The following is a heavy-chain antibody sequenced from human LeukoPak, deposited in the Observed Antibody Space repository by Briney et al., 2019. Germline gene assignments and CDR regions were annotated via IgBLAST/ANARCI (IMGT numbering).Heavy chain of an antibody. CDR1: GFTFSSSW. J-gene: IGHJ4*02. Sequence: GGSLRLSCAASGFTFSSSWMTWVRQAPGKGLEWVASIREDGSEKTSVDSVKGRFTISRDNAKNSLYLQMDSLRAEDTAVYYCARDSGFSGTQRGEYWGQGTLVTVSS. D-gene: IGHD3/OR15-3a*01. V-gene: IGHV3-7*01. CDR2: IREDGSEK. CDR3: ARDSGFSGTQRGEY.